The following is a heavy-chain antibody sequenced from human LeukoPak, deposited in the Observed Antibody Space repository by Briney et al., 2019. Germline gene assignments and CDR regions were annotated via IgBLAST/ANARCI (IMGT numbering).Heavy chain of an antibody. CDR1: GGTFSRYA. J-gene: IGHJ6*03. Sequence: SVKVSCKASGGTFSRYAISWVRQAPGQGLEWRGGIIPIFGTANYAQKFQGRVTITTDESTSTGYMELSSPRSEDTAVYYCARDHVPYYYMDVWGKGTTVTVSS. CDR3: ARDHVPYYYMDV. V-gene: IGHV1-69*05. D-gene: IGHD2-2*01. CDR2: IIPIFGTA.